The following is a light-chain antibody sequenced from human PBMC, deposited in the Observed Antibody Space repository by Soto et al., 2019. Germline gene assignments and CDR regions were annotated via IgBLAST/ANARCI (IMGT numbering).Light chain of an antibody. V-gene: IGKV1-9*01. CDR1: QSIANY. CDR2: AAY. Sequence: QMTQAPSSLSESLGAIVTITCRASQSIANYLNWYQQKPGEANKLMIYAAYTLHGGVQSRFSGSGSGTDFALTITSMQAEDFATYYCKKLRSYPSTFGGGTTVDIK. J-gene: IGKJ4*01. CDR3: KKLRSYPST.